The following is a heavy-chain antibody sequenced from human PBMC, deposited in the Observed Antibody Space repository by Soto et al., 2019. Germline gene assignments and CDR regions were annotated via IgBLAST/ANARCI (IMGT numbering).Heavy chain of an antibody. Sequence: QVQLQESGPGLVKPSQTLSLTCTVSGASMSDYYGSWIRQSPGKGLEHIGCLHYSGSDNYKPSLKSRVTLSMDRSKNQFSLRLSSVTAADTAIYYCARSGHSFAGAVWGQGILVTVSS. D-gene: IGHD3-16*01. V-gene: IGHV4-59*01. J-gene: IGHJ4*02. CDR3: ARSGHSFAGAV. CDR2: LHYSGSD. CDR1: GASMSDYY.